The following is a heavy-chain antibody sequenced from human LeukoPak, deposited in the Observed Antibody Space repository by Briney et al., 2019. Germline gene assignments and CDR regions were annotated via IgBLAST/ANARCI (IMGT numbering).Heavy chain of an antibody. Sequence: GRSLRLSCAACGFTFSSYAMHWVRQAPGKGLEWVAVISYDGSNKYYADSVKGRFTISRYNSKNTLYLQMNSLRAEDTAVYYCASLVTDMDPTRGAFDYWGQGTLVTVSS. J-gene: IGHJ4*02. D-gene: IGHD2-15*01. CDR1: GFTFSSYA. CDR3: ASLVTDMDPTRGAFDY. CDR2: ISYDGSNK. V-gene: IGHV3-30*04.